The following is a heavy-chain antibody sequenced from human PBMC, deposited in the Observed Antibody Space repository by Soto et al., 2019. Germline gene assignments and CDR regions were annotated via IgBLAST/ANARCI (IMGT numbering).Heavy chain of an antibody. J-gene: IGHJ4*02. V-gene: IGHV1-69*01. CDR3: ARDGGRNSGGVDY. D-gene: IGHD1-26*01. CDR2: IIPIFGTA. CDR1: GGTFSSYS. Sequence: QVQLVQSGAEVKKPGSSVKVSCKASGGTFSSYSINWVRQAPGQGIEWMGEIIPIFGTANYAQKFQGRVTITADESTSTAYMELSSLRSEDTAVYYCARDGGRNSGGVDYGGQGTLVTVSS.